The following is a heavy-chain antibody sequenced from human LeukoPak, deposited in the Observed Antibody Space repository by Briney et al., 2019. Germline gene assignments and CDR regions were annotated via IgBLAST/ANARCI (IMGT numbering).Heavy chain of an antibody. CDR3: ARDPGVEMATISDY. CDR2: ISSSSSTI. Sequence: ETLSLTCTVSGGSISSYYWSWLRQPPGKGLEWVSYISSSSSTIYYADSVKGRFTISRDNAKNSLYLQMNSLRAEDTAVYYCARDPGVEMATISDYWGQGTLVTVSS. CDR1: GGSISSYY. D-gene: IGHD5-24*01. J-gene: IGHJ4*02. V-gene: IGHV3-48*01.